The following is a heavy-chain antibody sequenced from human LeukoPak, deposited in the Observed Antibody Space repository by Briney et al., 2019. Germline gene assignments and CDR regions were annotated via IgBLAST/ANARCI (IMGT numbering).Heavy chain of an antibody. J-gene: IGHJ4*02. CDR1: GGSFSGYY. D-gene: IGHD6-19*01. Sequence: SETLSLTCAVYGGSFSGYYWSWIRQPPGKGLEWIGEINHSGSTNYNPSLKSRVTISVDTSKNQFSLKLSSVTAADTAVYYCARYDSSGWSEIDYWGQGTLVTVSS. CDR2: INHSGST. CDR3: ARYDSSGWSEIDY. V-gene: IGHV4-34*01.